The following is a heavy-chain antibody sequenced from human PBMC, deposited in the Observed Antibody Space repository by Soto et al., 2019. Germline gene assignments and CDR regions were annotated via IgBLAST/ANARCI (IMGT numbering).Heavy chain of an antibody. CDR1: GFTFRNYA. Sequence: QVRLVESGGGAVQPGRSLKLSCTASGFTFRNYAMHWVRQAPGKGLEWVAVIWSDGSRQDYAESVRGRFTISRDDSNNRLDLQMNGLRAEDTALDYCARDGASGWNLDYGCQGTLVTVTS. CDR2: IWSDGSRQ. D-gene: IGHD6-19*01. CDR3: ARDGASGWNLDY. V-gene: IGHV3-33*01. J-gene: IGHJ4*02.